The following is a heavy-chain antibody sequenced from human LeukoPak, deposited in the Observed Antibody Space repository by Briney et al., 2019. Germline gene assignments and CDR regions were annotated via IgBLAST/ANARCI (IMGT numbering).Heavy chain of an antibody. V-gene: IGHV4-39*07. Sequence: PSETLSLTCTVSGGSISSSSYYWGWIRQPPGKGLEWIGSIYYSGSTYYNPSLKSRVTISVDTSKNQFSLKLSSVTAADTAVYYCARGRITMIVDAFDIWGQGTMVTVSS. CDR3: ARGRITMIVDAFDI. D-gene: IGHD3-22*01. CDR1: GGSISSSSYY. CDR2: IYYSGST. J-gene: IGHJ3*02.